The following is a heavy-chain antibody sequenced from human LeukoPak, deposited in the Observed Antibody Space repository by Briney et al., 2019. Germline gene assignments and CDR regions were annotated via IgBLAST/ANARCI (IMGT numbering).Heavy chain of an antibody. CDR3: ANTLVRGVPSMDV. CDR2: ISGSGGST. Sequence: SGGSLRLSCAASGFTFSSYAMSWVRQAPGKGLEWVSAISGSGGSTYYAGAVKGRFTISRDNSRNTLYLQMHSLGAEDTAVYYCANTLVRGVPSMDVWGQGTTVTVSS. D-gene: IGHD3-10*01. J-gene: IGHJ6*02. CDR1: GFTFSSYA. V-gene: IGHV3-23*01.